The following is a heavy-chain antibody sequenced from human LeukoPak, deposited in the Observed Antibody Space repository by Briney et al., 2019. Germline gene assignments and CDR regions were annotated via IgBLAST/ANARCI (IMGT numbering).Heavy chain of an antibody. Sequence: SETLSLTCTVSGGSISNYYWSWIRQPAGKGLEWIGRIYSSGSSNYNPSLKSRVTMSVDTSKNQFSLELSTVTAADTAMYYCTKGGSSRYNWFDPWGQGTLVTVSS. J-gene: IGHJ5*02. CDR2: IYSSGSS. V-gene: IGHV4-4*07. CDR3: TKGGSSRYNWFDP. CDR1: GGSISNYY. D-gene: IGHD6-13*01.